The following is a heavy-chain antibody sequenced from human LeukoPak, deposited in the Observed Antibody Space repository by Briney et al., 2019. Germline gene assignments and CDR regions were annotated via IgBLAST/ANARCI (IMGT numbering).Heavy chain of an antibody. V-gene: IGHV4-34*01. CDR2: INHSGST. CDR3: ARAPVTTGYSMDV. D-gene: IGHD4-17*01. J-gene: IGHJ6*02. CDR1: GGSFSGYY. Sequence: PSETLSLTCAVYGGSFSGYYWSWIRQPPGKGLEWIGEINHSGSTNYNPSLKSRVTISVDTSKNQFSLKLSSVTAADTAVYYCARAPVTTGYSMDVWGQGTTVTVSS.